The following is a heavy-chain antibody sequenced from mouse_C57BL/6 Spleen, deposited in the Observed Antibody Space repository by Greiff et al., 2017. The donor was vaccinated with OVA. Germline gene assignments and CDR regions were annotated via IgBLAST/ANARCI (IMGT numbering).Heavy chain of an antibody. CDR2: IYPGSGST. J-gene: IGHJ3*01. Sequence: VQLQQPGAELVKPGASVKMSCKASGYTFTSYWITWVKQRPGQGLEWIGDIYPGSGSTNYNEKFKSKATLTVDTSSSTAYMQLSSLTSEDSAVYDCARGGSNYGWFAYWGQGTLVTVSA. CDR3: ARGGSNYGWFAY. V-gene: IGHV1-55*01. D-gene: IGHD2-5*01. CDR1: GYTFTSYW.